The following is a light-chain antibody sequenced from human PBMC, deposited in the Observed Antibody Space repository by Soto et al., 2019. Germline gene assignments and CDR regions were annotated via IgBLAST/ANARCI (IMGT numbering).Light chain of an antibody. CDR1: STDVGGYNY. Sequence: QSALTQPPSASGSPGQSVTISCTGTSTDVGGYNYVAWYQHHPGKAPKLIIYEVDKRPSGVPDRFSGSKSGNTASLTVSGLQAEDEADYYCSSYAGSNSWVFGGGTKVTVL. J-gene: IGLJ3*02. V-gene: IGLV2-8*01. CDR3: SSYAGSNSWV. CDR2: EVD.